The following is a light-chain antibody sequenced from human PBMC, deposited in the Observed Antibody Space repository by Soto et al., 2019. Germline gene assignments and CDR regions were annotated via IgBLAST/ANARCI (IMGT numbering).Light chain of an antibody. Sequence: QSVLTQSPSASGTPGQRVTISCSGSSSNIGSNTLNWYQQLPGTAPKLLIYNNNQRPSGVPDRFSGSKTGTSACLAISGLQSEYEADYYCGAWDCSLNGVVFGGGTKVTVL. V-gene: IGLV1-44*01. CDR2: NNN. CDR3: GAWDCSLNGVV. J-gene: IGLJ2*01. CDR1: SSNIGSNT.